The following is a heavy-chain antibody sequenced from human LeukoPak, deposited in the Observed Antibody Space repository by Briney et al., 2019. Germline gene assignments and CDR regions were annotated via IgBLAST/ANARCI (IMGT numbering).Heavy chain of an antibody. Sequence: ASVKVSCKASGYTFTSYDINWVRQATGQGLEWMGWMNPNSGNTGYAQKFQGRVTMTRNTSISTAYMELSSLRSEDTAVYYCARALHLEYVWGSYRPIDNWFDPWGQGTLVTVSS. CDR2: MNPNSGNT. V-gene: IGHV1-8*01. CDR1: GYTFTSYD. D-gene: IGHD3-16*02. CDR3: ARALHLEYVWGSYRPIDNWFDP. J-gene: IGHJ5*02.